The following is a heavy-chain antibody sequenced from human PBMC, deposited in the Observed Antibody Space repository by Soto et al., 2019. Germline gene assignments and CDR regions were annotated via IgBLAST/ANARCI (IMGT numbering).Heavy chain of an antibody. CDR1: GFTFSSYS. J-gene: IGHJ3*02. Sequence: GGSLRLSCAASGFTFSSYSMNWVRQAPGKGLEWVSYISSCSSTIYYADSVKGRFTISRDNAKNSLYLQMNSLRAEDTAVYYCARTYYDDAFDIWGQGTMVTVSS. D-gene: IGHD3-3*01. CDR2: ISSCSSTI. V-gene: IGHV3-48*01. CDR3: ARTYYDDAFDI.